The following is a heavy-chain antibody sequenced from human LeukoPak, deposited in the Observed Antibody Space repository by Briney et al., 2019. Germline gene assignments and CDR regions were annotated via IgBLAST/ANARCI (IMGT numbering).Heavy chain of an antibody. J-gene: IGHJ4*02. CDR2: MNPNSGNT. D-gene: IGHD6-13*01. CDR1: GYTFTSYD. CDR3: ARGLYSSSWYEGDY. V-gene: IGHV1-8*03. Sequence: ASVKVSCKASGYTFTSYDINWVRQAPGQGLEWMGWMNPNSGNTGYAQKFQGRVTITRNTSISTAYMELSSLRSEDTAVYYCARGLYSSSWYEGDYWGQGTLVTVSS.